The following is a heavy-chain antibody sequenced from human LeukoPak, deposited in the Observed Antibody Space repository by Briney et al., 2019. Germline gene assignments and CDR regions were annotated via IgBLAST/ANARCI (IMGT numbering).Heavy chain of an antibody. CDR1: GFTFSIYS. V-gene: IGHV3-21*01. Sequence: GSLRLSCAASGFTFSIYSMNWVRQASGKGLEWVSSISSSSSYIYYADSVKGRFTISRDNAKNSLYLQMNSLRAEDTAVYYCARNRNDYGDYVHDYWGQGTLLTVSS. J-gene: IGHJ4*02. D-gene: IGHD4-17*01. CDR2: ISSSSSYI. CDR3: ARNRNDYGDYVHDY.